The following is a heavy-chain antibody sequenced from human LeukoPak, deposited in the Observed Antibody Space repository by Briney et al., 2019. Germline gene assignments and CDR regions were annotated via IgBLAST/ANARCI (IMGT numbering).Heavy chain of an antibody. J-gene: IGHJ5*02. Sequence: MPSQTLSLPCAVSGGSISSGGYSWSWIRQPPGKGLEWIGYIYHSGSTYYNPSLKSRVTISVDRSKNQFSLKLSSVTAADTAVYYCARGLEWFDPWGQGTLVTVSS. CDR3: ARGLEWFDP. D-gene: IGHD3-16*01. CDR1: GGSISSGGYS. V-gene: IGHV4-30-2*01. CDR2: IYHSGST.